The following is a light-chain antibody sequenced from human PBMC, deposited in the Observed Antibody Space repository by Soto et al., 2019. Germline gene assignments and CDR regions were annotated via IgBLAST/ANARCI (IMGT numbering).Light chain of an antibody. CDR1: QDISNY. CDR3: QQYDNVPST. V-gene: IGKV1-33*01. Sequence: DIQMTQSPSSLCAAVGDRVTITCQASQDISNYLNWYQQKPGKAPKLLIYDASNLETGVPSRFSGSGSGTDLTFTISSQQPDDIATYYCQQYDNVPSTFGQGTKLEIK. J-gene: IGKJ2*01. CDR2: DAS.